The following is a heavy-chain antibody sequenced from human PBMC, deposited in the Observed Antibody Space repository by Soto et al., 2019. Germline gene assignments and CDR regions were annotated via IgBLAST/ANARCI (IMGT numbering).Heavy chain of an antibody. CDR3: ARRYRGTFDE. V-gene: IGHV4-59*08. J-gene: IGHJ4*02. CDR1: GGSISSYY. D-gene: IGHD2-15*01. CDR2: IYYSGST. Sequence: PSETLSLTCTVSGGSISSYYWSWIRQPPGKGLEWIGYIYYSGSTNYNPSLKSRVTISVDTSKNQFSLKLSSVTAADTAVEYCARRYRGTFDEWGQGTLVTV.